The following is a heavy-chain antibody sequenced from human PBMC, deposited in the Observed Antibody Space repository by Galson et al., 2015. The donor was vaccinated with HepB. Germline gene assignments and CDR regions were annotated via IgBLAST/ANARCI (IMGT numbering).Heavy chain of an antibody. Sequence: SLRLSCAASGFTFSNAWMSWVRQAPGKGLEWIGRIKSKTDGGTTDYAAPVKGRFTISRDDSKNTLYLQMNSLKTEDTAAYYCTTFKVGPKTGAFDIWGQGTMVTVSS. CDR1: GFTFSNAW. CDR2: IKSKTDGGTT. CDR3: TTFKVGPKTGAFDI. J-gene: IGHJ3*02. V-gene: IGHV3-15*01. D-gene: IGHD1-26*01.